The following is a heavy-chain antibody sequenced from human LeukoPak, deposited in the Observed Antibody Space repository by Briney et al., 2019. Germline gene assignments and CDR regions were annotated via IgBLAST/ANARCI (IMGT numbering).Heavy chain of an antibody. CDR2: ISTYNGNT. Sequence: GASVKVSCKASGYTFTSYGILWVRQAPGQGLEWMGWISTYNGNTNYAQKLQGRVTMTTDTSTSTAYMELRSLRSDDTAVYYCARAERGYDILTGYSKYYFDYWGQRTLVIVSS. CDR3: ARAERGYDILTGYSKYYFDY. V-gene: IGHV1-18*01. J-gene: IGHJ4*02. CDR1: GYTFTSYG. D-gene: IGHD3-9*01.